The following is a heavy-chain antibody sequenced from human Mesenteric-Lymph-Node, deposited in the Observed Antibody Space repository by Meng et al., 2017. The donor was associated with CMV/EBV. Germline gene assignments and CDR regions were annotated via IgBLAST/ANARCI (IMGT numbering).Heavy chain of an antibody. V-gene: IGHV6-1*01. D-gene: IGHD3-16*01. CDR2: TYYRSESYN. J-gene: IGHJ4*02. CDR1: GDSLSSNNAA. Sequence: QIPLQQSGPELFTSSQTLSVSCTISGDSLSSNNAACNWIRQSPSRGLEWLGRTYYRSESYNDYAVSVKSRISVNLDTSNNQLSLHLNFVTPEDTAVYYCAYFGDLPPLWWGQGTLVTVSS. CDR3: AYFGDLPPLW.